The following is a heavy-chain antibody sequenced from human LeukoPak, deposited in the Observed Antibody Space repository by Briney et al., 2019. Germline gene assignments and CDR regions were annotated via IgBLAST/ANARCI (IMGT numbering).Heavy chain of an antibody. Sequence: SETLSLTCTVSGGSITSGSYFWGWIRQPPGKGLEWIGSVSYSGGTHYNPSLKSRATVSRDTSKNQFSLRASSVTAADTAVYYCARMNGGIWGQGTLVTVSS. CDR3: ARMNGGI. CDR1: GGSITSGSYF. J-gene: IGHJ4*02. CDR2: VSYSGGT. D-gene: IGHD1-1*01. V-gene: IGHV4-39*07.